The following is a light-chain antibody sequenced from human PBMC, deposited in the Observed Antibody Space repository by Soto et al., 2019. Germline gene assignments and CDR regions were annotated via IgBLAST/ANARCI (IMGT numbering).Light chain of an antibody. CDR1: SSNIGSNH. V-gene: IGLV1-47*01. Sequence: QSVLTQPSSASGTPGQRVTISCSGSSSNIGSNHVYWYQHLPGRAPKLLIYRNNQRPSGVPDRFSGSKSGTSASLAISGLRSEDEADYYCAAWDASLSGHVFGTGTKV. J-gene: IGLJ1*01. CDR3: AAWDASLSGHV. CDR2: RNN.